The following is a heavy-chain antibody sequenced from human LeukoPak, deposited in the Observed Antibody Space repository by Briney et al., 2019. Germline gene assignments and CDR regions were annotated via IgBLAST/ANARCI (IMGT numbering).Heavy chain of an antibody. J-gene: IGHJ4*02. CDR1: GGSISSYY. CDR2: IYTSGST. Sequence: SETLSLTCTVSGGSISSYYWSWIRQPAGKGLEWIGRIYTSGSTNYNPSLKSRVTMSVDTFKNQFSLKLSSVTAADTAVYYCALHDYGDYEPGGKFDYWGQGTLVTVSS. D-gene: IGHD4-17*01. V-gene: IGHV4-4*07. CDR3: ALHDYGDYEPGGKFDY.